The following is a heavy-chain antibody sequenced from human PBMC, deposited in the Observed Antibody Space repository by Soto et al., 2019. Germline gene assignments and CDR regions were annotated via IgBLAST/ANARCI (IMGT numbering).Heavy chain of an antibody. CDR2: IEYNAKNR. Sequence: QVQLVESGGGVVQPGTSLRLSCTASGFTFNSYGIHWVLQAPGKGLEWLALIEYNAKNRFYADSVKGRFSISRDNSRNTVYLQVDGLRAEDTAVYYCAREGDDYCSGTRCFHYYGLDVWGQGTTVIVSS. CDR1: GFTFNSYG. J-gene: IGHJ6*02. V-gene: IGHV3-33*05. D-gene: IGHD2-15*01. CDR3: AREGDDYCSGTRCFHYYGLDV.